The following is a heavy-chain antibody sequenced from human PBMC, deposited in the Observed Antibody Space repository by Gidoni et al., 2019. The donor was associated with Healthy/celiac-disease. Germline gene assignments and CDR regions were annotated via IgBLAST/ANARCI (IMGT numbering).Heavy chain of an antibody. D-gene: IGHD2-15*01. CDR1: GFTFDDYG. J-gene: IGHJ4*02. CDR2: INWNGGST. Sequence: PGGSLRLSCAASGFTFDDYGMRWVRQAPGKGLEWVSGINWNGGSTGYADSVKGRFTITRDNAKNSRYLQMNSLRAEDTALYYCARETGGSCYYDYWGQGTLVTVSS. V-gene: IGHV3-20*04. CDR3: ARETGGSCYYDY.